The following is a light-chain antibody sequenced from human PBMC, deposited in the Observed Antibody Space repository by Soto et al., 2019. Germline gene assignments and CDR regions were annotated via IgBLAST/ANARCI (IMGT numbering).Light chain of an antibody. CDR3: QQYGSSGT. Sequence: EIVLTQSPGSLSLSPGEGATLSCRASESVSKNDLVWYQQKPGQAPRLLIYGASNSATGIPDRLSGSGSGTDFTLTISRLEPEDSAVYYCQQYGSSGTFGQGTKVDIK. J-gene: IGKJ1*01. CDR1: ESVSKND. V-gene: IGKV3-20*01. CDR2: GAS.